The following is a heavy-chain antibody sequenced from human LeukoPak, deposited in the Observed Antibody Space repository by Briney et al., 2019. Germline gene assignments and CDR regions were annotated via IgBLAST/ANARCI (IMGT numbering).Heavy chain of an antibody. CDR3: ARRQGCSSTSCPPDY. CDR1: GYSFTTYW. D-gene: IGHD2-2*01. CDR2: ISPGDSDT. Sequence: GESLKISCRVSGYSFTTYWIGWMRQMRLKGLEWMGIISPGDSDTRYSTYSQGQVTMSADKSINTAYLQWSSLKASDTAMYYCARRQGCSSTSCPPDYWGQGTLVTVSS. J-gene: IGHJ4*02. V-gene: IGHV5-51*01.